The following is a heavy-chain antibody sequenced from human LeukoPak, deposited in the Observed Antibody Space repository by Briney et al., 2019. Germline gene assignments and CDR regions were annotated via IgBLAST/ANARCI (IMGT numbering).Heavy chain of an antibody. J-gene: IGHJ4*02. Sequence: GASVKVSCKASGYTFTGYYMRWVRQAPGQGLEWMGWINPNSGGTNYAQKFQGRVTMTRDTSIGTAYMELSRLRSDDTAVYYCARDHRTMVRGVITYWGQGTLVTVSS. CDR1: GYTFTGYY. CDR3: ARDHRTMVRGVITY. V-gene: IGHV1-2*02. D-gene: IGHD3-10*01. CDR2: INPNSGGT.